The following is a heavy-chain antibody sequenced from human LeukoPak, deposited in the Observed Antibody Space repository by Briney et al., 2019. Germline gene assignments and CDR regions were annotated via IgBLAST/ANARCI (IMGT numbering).Heavy chain of an antibody. CDR1: GFIFSNYG. V-gene: IGHV3-23*01. D-gene: IGHD2-2*01. CDR2: ISASGGKT. Sequence: GGSLRLSCAASGFIFSNYGMSWVRQAPGKGLEWVSSISASGGKTYDADSVKGRFTISRDNSKNTFYLDMNSLRADDTAVYYCAKTFGTIDPFEYWGQGTLVTVSS. J-gene: IGHJ4*02. CDR3: AKTFGTIDPFEY.